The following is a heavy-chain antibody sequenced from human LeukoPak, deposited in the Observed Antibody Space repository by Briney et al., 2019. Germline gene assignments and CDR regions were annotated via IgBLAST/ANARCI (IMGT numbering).Heavy chain of an antibody. J-gene: IGHJ4*02. D-gene: IGHD5-18*01. CDR1: GYSFTSYW. Sequence: HGESLKISCKGSGYSFTSYWIGWVRQMPGKGLEWMGIIYPGDSDTRYSPSFQGRVTISADKSISTAYLQWSSLKASDTAMYYCARHEPGIQLSSPLDYWGQGTLVTVSS. CDR2: IYPGDSDT. CDR3: ARHEPGIQLSSPLDY. V-gene: IGHV5-51*01.